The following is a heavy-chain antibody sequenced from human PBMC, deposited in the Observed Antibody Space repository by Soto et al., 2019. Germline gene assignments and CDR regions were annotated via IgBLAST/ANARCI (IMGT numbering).Heavy chain of an antibody. J-gene: IGHJ6*02. V-gene: IGHV3-23*01. CDR2: ISGSGGST. CDR3: AKASQDAFSYYYYGMDV. D-gene: IGHD3-3*02. Sequence: GSLRLSCAASGFTFSSYAMSWVRQAPGKGLEWVSAISGSGGSTYYADSVKGRFTISRDNSKNTLYLQMNSLRAEDTAVYYCAKASQDAFSYYYYGMDVWGQGTTVTVSS. CDR1: GFTFSSYA.